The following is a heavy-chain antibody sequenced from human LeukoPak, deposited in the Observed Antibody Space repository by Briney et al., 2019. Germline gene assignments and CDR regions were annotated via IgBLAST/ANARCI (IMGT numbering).Heavy chain of an antibody. CDR1: GFTFRNYF. CDR2: IASDGSHT. J-gene: IGHJ3*02. D-gene: IGHD2-21*02. V-gene: IGHV3-30-3*01. CDR3: ARERQDTVIHSGAFDI. Sequence: GGSLRLSYAASGFTFRNYFMHWVRQAPGKGLEWVADIASDGSHTFYVESVKGRFTISRDNSKNTLYLQMNSLGPEDTAVYFCARERQDTVIHSGAFDIWGQGTMVTVSS.